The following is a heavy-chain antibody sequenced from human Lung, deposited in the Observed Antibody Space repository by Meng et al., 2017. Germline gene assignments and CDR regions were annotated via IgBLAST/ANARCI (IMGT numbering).Heavy chain of an antibody. CDR1: GYTFNAFA. CDR3: ARDGYPVLGGVSAFDY. CDR2: INPNTGNP. Sequence: QVQLVQSGSELKKPGASVKVSCEACGYTFNAFAMNWVRQAPGHGLEWLGRINPNTGNPTYARGFTGRFVFSLDTSVSTAYLEISSLKAEDTAMYYCARDGYPVLGGVSAFDYWGQGTLVTVSS. V-gene: IGHV7-4-1*02. J-gene: IGHJ4*02. D-gene: IGHD3-16*01.